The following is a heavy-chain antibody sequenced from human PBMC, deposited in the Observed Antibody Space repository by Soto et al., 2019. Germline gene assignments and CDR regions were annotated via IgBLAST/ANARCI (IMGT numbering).Heavy chain of an antibody. D-gene: IGHD3-3*01. CDR2: IYNNGIT. CDR3: GRDPNAGVVGV. Sequence: SETLSLTCTVSDGSISNHYLNWIRQSPGRGLEWIAFIYNNGITNYNPSLRSRVTISVDTSKNQFSLKLTSVTAADTAVYFCGRDPNAGVVGVWGQGTLVTVSS. J-gene: IGHJ3*01. CDR1: DGSISNHY. V-gene: IGHV4-59*11.